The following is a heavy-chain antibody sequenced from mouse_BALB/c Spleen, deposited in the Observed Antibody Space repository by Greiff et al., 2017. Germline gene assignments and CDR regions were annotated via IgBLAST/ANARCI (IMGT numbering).Heavy chain of an antibody. J-gene: IGHJ4*01. CDR2: INSNGGST. CDR1: GFTFSSYY. Sequence: LQQSGGGLVKLGGSLKLSCAASGFTFSSYYMSWVRQTPEKRLELVAAINSNGGSTYYPDTVKGRFTISRDNAKNTLYLQMSSLKSEDTALYYCARRGYRYDDYYAMDYWGQGTSVTVSS. V-gene: IGHV5-6-2*01. CDR3: ARRGYRYDDYYAMDY. D-gene: IGHD2-14*01.